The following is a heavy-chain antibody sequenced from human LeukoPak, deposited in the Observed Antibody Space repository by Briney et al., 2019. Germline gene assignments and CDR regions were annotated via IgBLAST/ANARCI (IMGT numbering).Heavy chain of an antibody. D-gene: IGHD6-13*01. Sequence: GGSLRLSCAASGFTVSSNYMSWVRQAPGKGLEWVSVIYSGGSTYYADSVKGRFTISRDNSKNTLYLQMNSLRAEDTAVYYCARAGAAPTPYYYYYYMDVWGKGTTVTVSS. V-gene: IGHV3-53*01. CDR2: IYSGGST. CDR3: ARAGAAPTPYYYYYYMDV. CDR1: GFTVSSNY. J-gene: IGHJ6*03.